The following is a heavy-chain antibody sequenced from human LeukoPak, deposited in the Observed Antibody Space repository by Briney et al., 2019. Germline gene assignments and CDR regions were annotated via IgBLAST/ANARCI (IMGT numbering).Heavy chain of an antibody. CDR3: ARLVPRYGSGSQSDY. J-gene: IGHJ4*02. V-gene: IGHV1-46*01. Sequence: GAPVKVSCKASGYTFTSYYMHWVRQAPGQGLEWMGIINPSGGSTSYAQKFQGRVTMTRDMSTSTVYMELSSLRSEDTAVYYCARLVPRYGSGSQSDYWGQGTLVTVSS. CDR2: INPSGGST. D-gene: IGHD3-10*01. CDR1: GYTFTSYY.